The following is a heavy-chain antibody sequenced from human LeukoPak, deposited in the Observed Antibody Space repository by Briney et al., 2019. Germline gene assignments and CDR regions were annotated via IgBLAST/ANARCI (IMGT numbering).Heavy chain of an antibody. CDR3: AKAAAAPGFDF. CDR2: ISGSGDRM. V-gene: IGHV3-23*01. D-gene: IGHD6-13*01. J-gene: IGHJ4*02. Sequence: GGSLRLSCAASGFTSSSYALNWVRQAPGKGLEWVATISGSGDRMYHADSVKGRFTISRDNSKNTIYLQMNSLRAEDTALYYCAKAAAAPGFDFWGQGTLVTVSS. CDR1: GFTSSSYA.